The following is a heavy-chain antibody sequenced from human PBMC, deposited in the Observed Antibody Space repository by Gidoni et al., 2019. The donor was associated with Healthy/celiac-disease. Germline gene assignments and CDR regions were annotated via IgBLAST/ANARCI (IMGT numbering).Heavy chain of an antibody. Sequence: EVQLVESGGGLVQPGRSLRLSCAASGFTFGDYDMPWVRQAPGKGLEWVLGISWNSGSIGYADSVKGRFTISRDNAKNSLYLQMNSLRAEDTALYYCAKTSSIDNSGSYSNDAFDIWGQGTMVTVSS. J-gene: IGHJ3*02. CDR3: AKTSSIDNSGSYSNDAFDI. V-gene: IGHV3-9*01. CDR1: GFTFGDYD. D-gene: IGHD1-26*01. CDR2: ISWNSGSI.